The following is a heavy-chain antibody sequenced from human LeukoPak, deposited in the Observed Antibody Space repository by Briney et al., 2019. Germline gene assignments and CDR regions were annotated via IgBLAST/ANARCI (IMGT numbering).Heavy chain of an antibody. CDR2: ISPNSGAT. V-gene: IGHV1-2*06. D-gene: IGHD4/OR15-4a*01. CDR3: ARDLWGWGSDYLDY. CDR1: GYTFTDYY. J-gene: IGHJ4*02. Sequence: ASVKVSCKASGYTFTDYYVHWVRLVSGQGLEWMGRISPNSGATNYAEKSRGRVTMARDTSINTVYMEMSSLRSDDTAVYYCARDLWGWGSDYLDYWGQGTLVTVSS.